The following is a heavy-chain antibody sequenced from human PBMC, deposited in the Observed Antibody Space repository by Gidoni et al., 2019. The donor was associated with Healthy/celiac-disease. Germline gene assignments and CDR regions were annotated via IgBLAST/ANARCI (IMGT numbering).Heavy chain of an antibody. J-gene: IGHJ6*02. V-gene: IGHV3-30*02. CDR1: GFTFSSPG. CDR2: IREDGSNK. D-gene: IGHD4-17*01. CDR3: AKGLAVTTHSAPFYGMDV. Sequence: QVQLVDSGGGVVQPGGSLSLYCAESGFTFSSPGMHWVRQAPGKGLEWVAFIREDGSNKYYANSVKGRFTIARDNSKNTLYLQMNSLRAEDTAVYYCAKGLAVTTHSAPFYGMDVWGQGTTVTVSS.